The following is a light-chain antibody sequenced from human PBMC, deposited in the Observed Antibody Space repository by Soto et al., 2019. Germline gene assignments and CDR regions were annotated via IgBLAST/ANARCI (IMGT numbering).Light chain of an antibody. V-gene: IGLV1-44*01. J-gene: IGLJ3*02. CDR1: TSNIGSNT. CDR3: ATWDDSLSGPV. Sequence: QSVLTQPPSASGTPGQRVTISCSGSTSNIGSNTVNWYQQLPRTAPKLLIYANNQRPSGVPDRFSGSKSGTSASLAISGLQSEDEAGYYCATWDDSLSGPVFGGGTQLTVL. CDR2: ANN.